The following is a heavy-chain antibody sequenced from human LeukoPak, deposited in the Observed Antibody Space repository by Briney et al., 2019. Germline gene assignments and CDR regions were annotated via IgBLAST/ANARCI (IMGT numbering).Heavy chain of an antibody. V-gene: IGHV5-51*01. J-gene: IGHJ4*02. CDR1: GYSFTSYW. Sequence: GESLKISCKGSGYSFTSYWMGWVRQMPGKGLEWMGIIYPGDSDTRYSPSFQGQVTISADKSISTAYLQWSSLKASDTAVYYCARLDYYDSSGLDCWGQGTLVTVSS. D-gene: IGHD3-22*01. CDR3: ARLDYYDSSGLDC. CDR2: IYPGDSDT.